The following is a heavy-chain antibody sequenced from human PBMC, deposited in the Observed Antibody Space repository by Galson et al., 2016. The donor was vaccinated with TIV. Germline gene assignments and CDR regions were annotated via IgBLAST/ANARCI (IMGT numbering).Heavy chain of an antibody. D-gene: IGHD5-18*01. CDR2: IYSDGHT. V-gene: IGHV3-53*01. J-gene: IGHJ3*02. CDR3: ARVRDRGGYSYGDDAFDI. CDR1: GFAVNSNY. Sequence: SLRLSCAASGFAVNSNYMSWVRQASGKGLAWVSLIYSDGHTYYADSAKGRFTISRDNSKNTLFLQMNTLRAEDTAVYYCARVRDRGGYSYGDDAFDIWGQGTMVTVSS.